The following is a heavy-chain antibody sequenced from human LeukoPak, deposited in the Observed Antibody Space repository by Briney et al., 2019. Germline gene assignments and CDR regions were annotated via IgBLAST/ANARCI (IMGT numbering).Heavy chain of an antibody. CDR3: AKGGTYYYDSSGYPLEY. V-gene: IGHV3-9*01. CDR2: ISWNSGSI. CDR1: GFTFDDYA. Sequence: GGSLRLSCAASGFTFDDYAMHWVRQAPGKCLEWVSGISWNSGSIGYADSVKGRFTISRDNAKNSLYLQMNSLRAEDTALYYCAKGGTYYYDSSGYPLEYWGQGTLVTVSS. D-gene: IGHD3-22*01. J-gene: IGHJ4*02.